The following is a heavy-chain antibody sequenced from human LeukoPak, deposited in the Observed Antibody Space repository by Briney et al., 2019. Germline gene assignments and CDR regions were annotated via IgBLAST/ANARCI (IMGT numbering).Heavy chain of an antibody. J-gene: IGHJ6*02. Sequence: GGSLRLSCAASGFTFSNYAMPWVCQAPGKGLEWVAIMSYDGNHTFYADSVKGRFTISRDNSNYTLFLQMNSLKTDDTAVYHCARNRLTRGMYVWGQGTTVTVSS. CDR3: ARNRLTRGMYV. CDR1: GFTFSNYA. D-gene: IGHD3-16*01. V-gene: IGHV3-30*04. CDR2: MSYDGNHT.